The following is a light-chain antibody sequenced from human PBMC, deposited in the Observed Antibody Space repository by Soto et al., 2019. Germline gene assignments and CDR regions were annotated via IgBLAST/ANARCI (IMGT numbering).Light chain of an antibody. CDR1: SGSIASNY. CDR2: EDN. Sequence: NFMLTQPHSVSESPGKTVTISCTRSSGSIASNYVQWYQQRPGSAPTTVIYEDNQRPSGVPDRFSGSIDSSSNYASLTISGLKTEDEADYYCQSYDSSNVVFGGWTKLTVL. J-gene: IGLJ2*01. CDR3: QSYDSSNVV. V-gene: IGLV6-57*03.